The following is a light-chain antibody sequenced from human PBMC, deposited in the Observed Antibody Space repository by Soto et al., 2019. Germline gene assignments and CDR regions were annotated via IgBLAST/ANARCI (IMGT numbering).Light chain of an antibody. CDR3: SSFRSGSVVL. V-gene: IGLV2-14*01. CDR1: SSDVGGYNY. Sequence: VLTQPASVSGSPGQSITISCTGTSSDVGGYNYVSWYQQHPGKAPKLVIYGVTYRPSGVSARFSGSKFQNTASLTISGLQAEDEADYYCSSFRSGSVVLFGGGTKVTVL. CDR2: GVT. J-gene: IGLJ3*02.